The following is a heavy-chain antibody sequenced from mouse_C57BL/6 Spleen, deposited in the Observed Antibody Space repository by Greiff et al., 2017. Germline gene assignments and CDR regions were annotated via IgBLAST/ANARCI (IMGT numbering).Heavy chain of an antibody. CDR1: GFTFSSYG. J-gene: IGHJ3*01. CDR3: ARKGYYGNNPWFAY. CDR2: ISSGGSYT. Sequence: EVKLVESGGDLVKPGGSLKLSCAASGFTFSSYGMSWVRQTPDKRLEWVATISSGGSYTYYPDSVKGRFTISRDNAKNTLYLQMSSLKSEDTAVYYCARKGYYGNNPWFAYWGQGTLVTVSA. V-gene: IGHV5-6*01. D-gene: IGHD1-1*01.